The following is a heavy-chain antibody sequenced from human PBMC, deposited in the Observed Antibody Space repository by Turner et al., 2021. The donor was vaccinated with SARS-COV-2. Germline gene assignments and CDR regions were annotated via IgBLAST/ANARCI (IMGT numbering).Heavy chain of an antibody. Sequence: QVQLVQSGAAVKKPGASVKVSCKVSGYTLTELSMHWVRQAPGKGLEWMGGFDPEDAETVYAQKFQGRVTMTEDTSTDTAYMELSSLRSEDTAVYYCATGYAYCGGDCSIYFWGQGTLVTVSS. CDR3: ATGYAYCGGDCSIYF. V-gene: IGHV1-24*01. D-gene: IGHD2-21*02. J-gene: IGHJ4*02. CDR1: GYTLTELS. CDR2: FDPEDAET.